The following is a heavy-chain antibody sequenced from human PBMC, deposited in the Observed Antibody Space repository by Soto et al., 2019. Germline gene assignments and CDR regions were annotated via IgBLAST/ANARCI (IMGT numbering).Heavy chain of an antibody. V-gene: IGHV2-5*01. J-gene: IGHJ3*02. D-gene: IGHD2-21*02. CDR3: AHRLEVVTAILDAFDI. CDR2: IYWNDDK. Sequence: QITLKESGPTLVKPTQTLTLTCTFSGFSLSTSGVGVGWIRQPPGKALEWLALIYWNDDKRYSPSLKSRLTITKDTSKNLVVLTMTNMDPVDTATYYCAHRLEVVTAILDAFDIWGQGTMVTVSS. CDR1: GFSLSTSGVG.